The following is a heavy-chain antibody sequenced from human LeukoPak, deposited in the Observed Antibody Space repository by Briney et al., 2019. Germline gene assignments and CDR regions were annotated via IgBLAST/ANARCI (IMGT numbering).Heavy chain of an antibody. CDR3: ARERGYSGAWYPDY. J-gene: IGHJ4*02. CDR1: GDSVSSNSAA. CDR2: TYHRSKWYN. Sequence: SQTLSLTCAISGDSVSSNSAAWNWIRQSPSRALEWLGRTYHRSKWYNDYAESVKSRITINPDTSKNQFSLQLNSVTPEDTAVYYCARERGYSGAWYPDYWGQGTLVTVSS. D-gene: IGHD6-19*01. V-gene: IGHV6-1*01.